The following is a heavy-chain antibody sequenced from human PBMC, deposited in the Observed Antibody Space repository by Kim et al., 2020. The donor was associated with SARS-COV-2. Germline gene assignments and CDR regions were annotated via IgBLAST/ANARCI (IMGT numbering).Heavy chain of an antibody. D-gene: IGHD2-2*01. CDR2: ISWNSGSI. CDR3: AKSRVPAATYYYYGMDV. J-gene: IGHJ6*02. V-gene: IGHV3-9*01. CDR1: GFTFDDYA. Sequence: GGSLRLSCAASGFTFDDYAMHWVRQAPGKGLEWVSGISWNSGSIGYADSVKGRFTISRDNAKNSLYLQMNSLRAEDTALYYCAKSRVPAATYYYYGMDVWGQGTTVTVSS.